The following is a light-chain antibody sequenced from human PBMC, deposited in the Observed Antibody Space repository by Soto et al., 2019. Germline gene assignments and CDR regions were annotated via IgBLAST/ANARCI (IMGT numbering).Light chain of an antibody. Sequence: DIQMTQSPSTLSASVGDRVTITCGASHSISNWLAWYQQKPGKAPKLLIYRASNLEGGVPSRFSGSGSGTEFTLTISSLQPDDFATYYCQQYDNYSRTFGQGTKVDI. J-gene: IGKJ1*01. CDR2: RAS. CDR1: HSISNW. V-gene: IGKV1-5*03. CDR3: QQYDNYSRT.